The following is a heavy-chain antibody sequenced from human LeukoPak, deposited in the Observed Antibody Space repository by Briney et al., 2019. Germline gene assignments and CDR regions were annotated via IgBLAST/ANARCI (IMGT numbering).Heavy chain of an antibody. CDR3: ASFDSSGWHYFDY. D-gene: IGHD6-19*01. Sequence: GGSLRLSCAASGFTFSSYSMSWVRQAPGKGLEWVSSISSRSGYIYYGDSVKGRFTISRDNAKNSLYLQMNTLRAEDTAVYYCASFDSSGWHYFDYWGQGTLVTVSA. CDR2: ISSRSGYI. CDR1: GFTFSSYS. V-gene: IGHV3-21*01. J-gene: IGHJ4*02.